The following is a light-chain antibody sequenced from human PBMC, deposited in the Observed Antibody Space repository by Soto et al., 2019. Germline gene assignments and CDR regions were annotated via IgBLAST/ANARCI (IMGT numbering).Light chain of an antibody. CDR1: QSVSSIY. Sequence: EIVLTQSPGTLSLSPGERATLSCRASQSVSSIYLAWYQQKPGQAPRLLIYRASSRATGIPDRFRGSGSGTDFTLTLSRLELEDFAVYYCQQYGGSPPYTFGQGTKLEIK. CDR3: QQYGGSPPYT. CDR2: RAS. V-gene: IGKV3-20*01. J-gene: IGKJ2*01.